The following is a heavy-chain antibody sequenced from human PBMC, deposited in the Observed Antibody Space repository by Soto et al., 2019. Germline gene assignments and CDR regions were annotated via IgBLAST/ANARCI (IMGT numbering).Heavy chain of an antibody. CDR3: AREQWLSEGYFYAMDV. V-gene: IGHV3-30*03. CDR1: GFTFKTYG. Sequence: QVQLVESGGGVVQPGRSLRLSCAASGFTFKTYGMHWVRQAPGKGLEWVAVISFGGTDKYYADSVKGRFSISRDNSKSTLYLQMINLTADDTAVYYCAREQWLSEGYFYAMDVWGQGTTVTVSS. CDR2: ISFGGTDK. J-gene: IGHJ6*02. D-gene: IGHD6-19*01.